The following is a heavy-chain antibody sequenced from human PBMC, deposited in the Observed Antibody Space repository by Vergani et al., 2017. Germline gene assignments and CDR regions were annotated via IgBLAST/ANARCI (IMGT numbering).Heavy chain of an antibody. J-gene: IGHJ4*02. CDR1: GFTFRNYG. D-gene: IGHD6-13*01. Sequence: QVQLVESGGGVVQPGRSLRLSCAASGFTFRNYGMHWVRLAPGKGLEWVAIIWYDGSNKYYTDSVKGRFTISRDNSKNTLYLQMNSLRAEDTAVYYCATVRAAANNGGFYFDYWGQGTLVTVS. CDR2: IWYDGSNK. CDR3: ATVRAAANNGGFYFDY. V-gene: IGHV3-33*01.